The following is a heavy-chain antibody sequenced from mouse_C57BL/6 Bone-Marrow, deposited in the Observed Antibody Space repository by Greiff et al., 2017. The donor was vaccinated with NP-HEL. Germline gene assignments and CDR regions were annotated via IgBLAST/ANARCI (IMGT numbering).Heavy chain of an antibody. CDR1: GYAFSSSW. V-gene: IGHV1-82*01. Sequence: VQLQQSGPELVKPGASVKISCTASGYAFSSSWMNWVKQRPGKGLEWIGRIYPGDGGTNYNGKFKGKATLTADKSSSTAYMQLSSLTSEDSAVYFCARPVVAYYYAMDYWGQGTSVTVSS. CDR3: ARPVVAYYYAMDY. CDR2: IYPGDGGT. D-gene: IGHD1-1*01. J-gene: IGHJ4*01.